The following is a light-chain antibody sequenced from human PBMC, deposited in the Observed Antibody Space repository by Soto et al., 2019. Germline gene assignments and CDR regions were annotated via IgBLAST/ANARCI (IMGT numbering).Light chain of an antibody. CDR3: TSYTTSFTYV. CDR2: DVS. J-gene: IGLJ1*01. Sequence: QSALTQPASVSGSPGQSITISCTGTSSDVDGYNFVSWYQHHPGKAPKLIIYDVSNRPPGVSSRFSGFKSGNTASLTVSGLQAEDEADYYCTSYTTSFTYVFGTGTKVTVL. CDR1: SSDVDGYNF. V-gene: IGLV2-14*03.